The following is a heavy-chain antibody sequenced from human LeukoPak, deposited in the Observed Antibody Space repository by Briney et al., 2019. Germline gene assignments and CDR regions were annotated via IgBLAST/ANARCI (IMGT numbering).Heavy chain of an antibody. Sequence: GGSLRLSCAASGFTFSSYAMSWVRQAPGKGLEWVSAISGSGGSTYYADSVKGRFTISRDNSKNTLYLQMNSLRAEDTAVYYCAGNYDFWSGYVKGPDYWGQGTLVSVSS. CDR1: GFTFSSYA. D-gene: IGHD3-3*01. CDR3: AGNYDFWSGYVKGPDY. CDR2: ISGSGGST. V-gene: IGHV3-23*01. J-gene: IGHJ4*02.